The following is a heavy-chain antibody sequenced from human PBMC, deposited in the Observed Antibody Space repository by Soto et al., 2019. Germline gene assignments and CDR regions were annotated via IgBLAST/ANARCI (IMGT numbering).Heavy chain of an antibody. CDR3: ARGIVVVPAAADAFDI. J-gene: IGHJ3*02. CDR2: INPNSGGT. CDR1: GYTFTGYY. V-gene: IGHV1-2*04. D-gene: IGHD2-2*01. Sequence: ASVKVSCKASGYTFTGYYMHWVRQAPGQGLEWMGWINPNSGGTNYAQKFQGWVTMTRDTSISTAYMELSRLRSDDTAVYYCARGIVVVPAAADAFDIWGQGTMVTVSS.